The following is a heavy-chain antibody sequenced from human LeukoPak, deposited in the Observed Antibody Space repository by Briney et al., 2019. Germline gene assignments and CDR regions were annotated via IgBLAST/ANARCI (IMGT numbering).Heavy chain of an antibody. D-gene: IGHD6-13*01. CDR2: INPDGGST. J-gene: IGHJ4*02. CDR3: ARAPRNSSTMLDY. CDR1: GYTFTNYY. Sequence: ASVKVSCKASGYTFTNYYMHWVRQAPGQGLEWMGLINPDGGSTAYAHRFQGRVTMTRDTSTSTVYMDFSSLRSEDTALYYCARAPRNSSTMLDYWGQGTLVTVSS. V-gene: IGHV1-46*01.